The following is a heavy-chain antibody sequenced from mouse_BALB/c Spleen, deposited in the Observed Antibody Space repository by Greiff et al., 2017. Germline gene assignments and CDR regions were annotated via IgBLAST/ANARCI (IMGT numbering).Heavy chain of an antibody. Sequence: EVQLQESGGDLVKPGGSLKLSCAASGFTFSSYGMSWVRQTPDKRLEWVATISSGGSYTYYPDSVKGRFTISRDNAKNTLYLQMSSLKSEDTAMYYCALLGNDWGQGTTLTVSS. V-gene: IGHV5-6*01. CDR2: ISSGGSYT. J-gene: IGHJ2*01. CDR1: GFTFSSYG. CDR3: ALLGND. D-gene: IGHD4-1*01.